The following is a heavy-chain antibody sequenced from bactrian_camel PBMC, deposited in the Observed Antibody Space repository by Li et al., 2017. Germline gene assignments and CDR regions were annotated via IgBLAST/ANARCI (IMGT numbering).Heavy chain of an antibody. CDR2: INNQGQT. V-gene: IGHV3S53*01. Sequence: HVQLVESGGGSVQTGGSLRLSCTVGGNTARTYSMAWFRQAPGKEREGVAGINNQGQTNYADSVKGRFTISRDNAKNTLYLQMNNLKTEDTAVYYCAKGGRLTSVSDLAAGITYRGQGTQVTVS. CDR1: GNTARTYS. CDR3: AKGGRLTSVSDLAAGITY. D-gene: IGHD3*01. J-gene: IGHJ4*01.